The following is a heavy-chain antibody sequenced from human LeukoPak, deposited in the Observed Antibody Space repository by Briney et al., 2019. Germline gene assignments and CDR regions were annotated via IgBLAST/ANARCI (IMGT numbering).Heavy chain of an antibody. D-gene: IGHD6-19*01. CDR1: GFTFSSYA. V-gene: IGHV3-23*01. CDR3: AKMGGYTSGWSDY. Sequence: GGSLRLSCAASGFTFSSYAMSWVRQAPGKGLEWVSAIIAGGGSTYYADSVKGRFTISRDNSKNTLYLQMNSLRAEDTAVYYCAKMGGYTSGWSDYWGQGTLVTVSS. J-gene: IGHJ4*02. CDR2: IIAGGGST.